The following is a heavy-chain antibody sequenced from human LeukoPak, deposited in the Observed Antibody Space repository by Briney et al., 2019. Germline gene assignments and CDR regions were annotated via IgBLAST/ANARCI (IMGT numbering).Heavy chain of an antibody. CDR1: GFTFSSYG. CDR3: AKARRDSSGLDY. V-gene: IGHV3-33*06. D-gene: IGHD3-22*01. J-gene: IGHJ4*02. CDR2: IWYDGSNK. Sequence: PGGSLRLSCAASGFTFSSYGMHWVRQAPGKGLEWVAVIWYDGSNKYYADSVKGRFTISRDNSKNTLYLQMNSLRAEDTAVYYCAKARRDSSGLDYWDQGTLVTVSS.